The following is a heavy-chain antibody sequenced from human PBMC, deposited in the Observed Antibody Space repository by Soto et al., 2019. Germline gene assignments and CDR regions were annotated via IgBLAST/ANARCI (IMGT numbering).Heavy chain of an antibody. CDR3: ARAGYCSGGICFHGNFYY. CDR2: INPNGGST. Sequence: QVQLVQSGAEVKKPGASVKVSCKASGYTFTTYYMHWVRQTPGQGLEWMGIINPNGGSTTYAQKFQGRVTMTRDTSTSTVYMELSSLRSEDTAVYYCARAGYCSGGICFHGNFYYWGQGTLVTVSS. V-gene: IGHV1-46*01. J-gene: IGHJ4*02. D-gene: IGHD2-15*01. CDR1: GYTFTTYY.